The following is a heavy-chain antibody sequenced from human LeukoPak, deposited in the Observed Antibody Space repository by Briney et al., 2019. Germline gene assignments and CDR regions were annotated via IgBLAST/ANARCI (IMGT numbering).Heavy chain of an antibody. V-gene: IGHV4-34*01. CDR3: ARRQTYYYDSSGYYSVRGRYYYFDY. CDR1: GGSFSGYY. D-gene: IGHD3-22*01. J-gene: IGHJ4*02. CDR2: INHSGST. Sequence: SETLSLTCTVYGGSFSGYYWSWIRQPPGKGLEWIGEINHSGSTNYNPSLKSRVTISVDTSKNQFSLKLSSVTAADTAVYYCARRQTYYYDSSGYYSVRGRYYYFDYWGQGTLVTVSS.